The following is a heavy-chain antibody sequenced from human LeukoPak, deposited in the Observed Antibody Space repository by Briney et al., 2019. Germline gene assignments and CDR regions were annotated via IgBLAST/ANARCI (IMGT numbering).Heavy chain of an antibody. J-gene: IGHJ3*02. V-gene: IGHV4-34*01. CDR1: GGSFSGYY. CDR3: ARHLGSFRLLDDAFDI. CDR2: INHSGST. D-gene: IGHD2-21*02. Sequence: SGTLCLTCAVYGGSFSGYYWSWIRQPPGKGLEWVGEINHSGSTNYNPSLKSRVTISVDTSKNQFSLKLSSVTAADTAVYYCARHLGSFRLLDDAFDIWGQGTMVTVSS.